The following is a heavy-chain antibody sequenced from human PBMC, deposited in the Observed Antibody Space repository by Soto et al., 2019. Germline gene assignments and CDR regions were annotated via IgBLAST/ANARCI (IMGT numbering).Heavy chain of an antibody. CDR3: ARGCPSRVTTGYYCGMDV. Sequence: EVQLVESGGGLVQPGGSLRLSCAASGFTFSDHYMDWVRQAPGKGLEWIGRTRNKANSYTTEYAASVTGRFTISRDDSKNSLYRQIKSLKTEETAVYYCARGCPSRVTTGYYCGMDVWGQGTTVPVSS. V-gene: IGHV3-72*01. CDR2: TRNKANSYTT. CDR1: GFTFSDHY. D-gene: IGHD4-17*01. J-gene: IGHJ6*02.